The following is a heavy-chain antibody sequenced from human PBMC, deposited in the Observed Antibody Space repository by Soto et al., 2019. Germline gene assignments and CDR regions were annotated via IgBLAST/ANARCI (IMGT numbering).Heavy chain of an antibody. CDR3: AKDRRAGGNSAFYFDF. Sequence: GGSLRLSCAASGFKFSNYAMSWVRQAPGRGLEWVSLISATGGGTYYADSVKGRFTISRDNSHNTLYLQVHSLTAEDTAVYYCAKDRRAGGNSAFYFDFWGQGAQVTAPQ. CDR2: ISATGGGT. V-gene: IGHV3-23*01. CDR1: GFKFSNYA. D-gene: IGHD3-16*01. J-gene: IGHJ4*02.